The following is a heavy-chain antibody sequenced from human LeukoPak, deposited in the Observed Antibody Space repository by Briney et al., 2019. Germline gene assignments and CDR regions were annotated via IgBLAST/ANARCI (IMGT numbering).Heavy chain of an antibody. Sequence: ASVKVSCKASRYTFTSYYIHWVRQAPGQGLEWMGIINPGGGSTTYAQRFQGRVTMTRDTSTSTVHMELSSLRSEDTAVYYCARGQNKCLGHWGQGTLVTVSS. V-gene: IGHV1-46*01. CDR1: RYTFTSYY. J-gene: IGHJ4*02. CDR2: INPGGGST. D-gene: IGHD2/OR15-2a*01. CDR3: ARGQNKCLGH.